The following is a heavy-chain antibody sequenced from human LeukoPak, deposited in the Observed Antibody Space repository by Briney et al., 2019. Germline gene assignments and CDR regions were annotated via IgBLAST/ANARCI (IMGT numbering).Heavy chain of an antibody. V-gene: IGHV3-15*01. D-gene: IGHD3-10*01. CDR3: TIDRYYYVSGAYTTAFDY. Sequence: GGSLRLSCAASGFTFSNAWMSWVRQAPGKGLEWVGRIKRKTDGGTTDYAAPVRGRFTFSRDDLKTTLYLQMDSLKIEDTAIYYCTIDRYYYVSGAYTTAFDYWGQGTLVTVSS. CDR1: GFTFSNAW. CDR2: IKRKTDGGTT. J-gene: IGHJ4*02.